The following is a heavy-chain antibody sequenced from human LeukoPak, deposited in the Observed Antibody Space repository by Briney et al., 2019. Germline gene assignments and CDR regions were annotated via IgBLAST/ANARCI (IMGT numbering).Heavy chain of an antibody. Sequence: ASVKVSCKASGGTFSSYAISWVRQAPGQGLEWMGWMNPNSGNTGYAQKFQGRVTMTRNTSISTAYMELSSLRSEDTAVYYCARDRVVPAASGYMDVWGKGTTVTVSS. J-gene: IGHJ6*03. D-gene: IGHD2-2*01. CDR3: ARDRVVPAASGYMDV. V-gene: IGHV1-8*02. CDR2: MNPNSGNT. CDR1: GGTFSSYA.